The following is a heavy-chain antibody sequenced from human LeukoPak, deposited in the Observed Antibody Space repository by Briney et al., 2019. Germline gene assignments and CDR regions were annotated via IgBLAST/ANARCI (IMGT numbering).Heavy chain of an antibody. CDR3: ARVGAWALQRVLDY. CDR2: IKQGGSEM. J-gene: IGHJ4*02. Sequence: GGSLRPSCAASGFTFSSYWMTWVRQVPGKGLEWAANIKQGGSEMHYVDSVKGRFTISRDNAENSLYLQMNSLRVEDTAVYYCARVGAWALQRVLDYWGQGTLVTVSS. V-gene: IGHV3-7*01. D-gene: IGHD3-16*01. CDR1: GFTFSSYW.